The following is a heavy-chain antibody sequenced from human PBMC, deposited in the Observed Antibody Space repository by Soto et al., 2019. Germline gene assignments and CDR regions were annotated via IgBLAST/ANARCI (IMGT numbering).Heavy chain of an antibody. CDR3: AAPPLRGRHYDFRSPPTASLYHYGLGV. J-gene: IGHJ6*02. CDR2: ILPVFGMV. V-gene: IGHV1-69*01. D-gene: IGHD3-3*01. CDR1: RGTFNTSP. Sequence: QVQLAQSGAEVKKPGSSVRVSCQTSRGTFNTSPISWMRQAPGQGLEWLGDILPVFGMVNYAQQFQDRLSLTGDGSTTRVCMEGRRLKAEDTAVYFCAAPPLRGRHYDFRSPPTASLYHYGLGVWGQGTTVIVSS.